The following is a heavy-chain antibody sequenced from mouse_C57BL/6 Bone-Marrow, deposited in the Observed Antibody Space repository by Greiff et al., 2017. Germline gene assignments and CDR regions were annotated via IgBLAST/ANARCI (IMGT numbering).Heavy chain of an antibody. CDR2: ISDGGSYT. V-gene: IGHV5-4*01. CDR3: ARDLGTGFYAMDY. D-gene: IGHD4-1*01. J-gene: IGHJ4*01. Sequence: EVQRVESGGGLVKPGGSLKLSCAASGFTFSSYAMSWVRQTPEKRLEWVATISDGGSYTYYPDNVQGRFTISSDNAKNNLYLQMSHLKSEDTAMYYCARDLGTGFYAMDYWGQGTSVTVSS. CDR1: GFTFSSYA.